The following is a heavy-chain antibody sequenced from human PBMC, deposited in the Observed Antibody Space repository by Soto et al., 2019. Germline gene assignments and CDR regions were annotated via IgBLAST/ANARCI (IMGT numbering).Heavy chain of an antibody. CDR2: IGGGSGST. CDR1: GFTFTNYA. Sequence: VHLLESGGGFVQPGGSLRLSCAASGFTFTNYALSWVRQAPGKGLEWVSTIGGGSGSTSYADSVKGRFSISRENSKNKLYLQMRSLRAEDTALYYCATRMYSTSWYYFVSWGQGTLVTVSS. D-gene: IGHD6-13*01. CDR3: ATRMYSTSWYYFVS. V-gene: IGHV3-23*01. J-gene: IGHJ4*02.